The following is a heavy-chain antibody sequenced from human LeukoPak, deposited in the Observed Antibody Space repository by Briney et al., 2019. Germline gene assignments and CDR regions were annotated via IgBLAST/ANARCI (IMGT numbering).Heavy chain of an antibody. V-gene: IGHV4-39*01. CDR2: IYYSGST. CDR3: ARWLQLTHYFDY. Sequence: PSETLSLTCTVSGGSISSSSYYWGWTRQPPGKGLEWIGSIYYSGSTYYNPSLKSRVTISVDTSKNQFSLKLSSVTAADTAVYYCARWLQLTHYFDYWGQGTLVTVSS. J-gene: IGHJ4*02. CDR1: GGSISSSSYY. D-gene: IGHD5-24*01.